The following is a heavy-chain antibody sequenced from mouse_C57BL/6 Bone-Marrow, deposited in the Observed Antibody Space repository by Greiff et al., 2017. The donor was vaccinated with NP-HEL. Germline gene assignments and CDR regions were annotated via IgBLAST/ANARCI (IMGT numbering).Heavy chain of an antibody. V-gene: IGHV5-12*01. Sequence: EVMLVESGGGLVQPGGSLKLSCAASGFTFSDYYMYWVRQTPEKRLEWVAYISNGGGSTYYPDTVKGRFTISRDNAKNTLYLQMSRLKSEDTAMYYCVRGGFDYWGQGTTLTVSS. CDR3: VRGGFDY. CDR2: ISNGGGST. D-gene: IGHD3-2*02. J-gene: IGHJ2*01. CDR1: GFTFSDYY.